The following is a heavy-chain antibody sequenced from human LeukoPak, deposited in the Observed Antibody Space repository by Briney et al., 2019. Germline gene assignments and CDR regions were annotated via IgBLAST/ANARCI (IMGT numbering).Heavy chain of an antibody. V-gene: IGHV3-23*01. CDR2: ISGSGGST. CDR1: GFTFSSYA. J-gene: IGHJ6*04. CDR3: AKSDSPTLQYYYYHYGMDV. D-gene: IGHD3-22*01. Sequence: PGGSLRLSCAASGFTFSSYAMSWVRQAPGKGLEWVSAISGSGGSTYYADSVKGRFTISRDNSKNTLYLQMNSLRAEDTAVYYCAKSDSPTLQYYYYHYGMDVWGKGTTVTVSS.